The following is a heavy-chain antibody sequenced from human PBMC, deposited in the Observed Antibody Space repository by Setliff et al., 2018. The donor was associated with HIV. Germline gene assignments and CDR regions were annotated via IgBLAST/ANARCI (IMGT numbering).Heavy chain of an antibody. CDR2: INPSGGST. CDR1: GYTFTSYY. Sequence: ASVKVSCKASGYTFTSYYMHWVRQAPGQGLEWMGIINPSGGSTSYAQKFQGRVTMTRDTSTSTVYMELSSLRSEDTAVYYCARDGIRGYDSSGYLFSWVRRFHHDYYYYYMDVWGKGTTVTVSS. CDR3: ARDGIRGYDSSGYLFSWVRRFHHDYYYYYMDV. D-gene: IGHD3-22*01. J-gene: IGHJ6*03. V-gene: IGHV1-46*01.